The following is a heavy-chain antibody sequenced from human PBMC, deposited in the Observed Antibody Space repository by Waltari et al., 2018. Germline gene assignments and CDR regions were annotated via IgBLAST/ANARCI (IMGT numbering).Heavy chain of an antibody. CDR3: VKDIGGSDS. CDR2: ISWDGDLT. J-gene: IGHJ4*02. CDR1: GFIFDDFT. V-gene: IGHV3-43*01. Sequence: EVHLVESGGAVVQPGGSLRLSWEASGFIFDDFTMHWVRQPPGKGLEWVSLISWDGDLTYYGDSVKGRFTISRDNSKDSLYLQMNSLRSEDTALYYCVKDIGGSDSWGQGTSVTVSS.